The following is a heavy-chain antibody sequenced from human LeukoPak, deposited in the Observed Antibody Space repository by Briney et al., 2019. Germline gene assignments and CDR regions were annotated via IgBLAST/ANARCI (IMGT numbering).Heavy chain of an antibody. V-gene: IGHV4-39*01. CDR1: GGSISSSSYY. J-gene: IGHJ3*02. CDR2: IYYSGST. Sequence: PSETLSLTCTVSGGSISSSSYYWGWIRQPPGKGLEWIGSIYYSGSTYYNPSLKSRVTISVDTSKNQFSLKLSSVTAADTAVYYCARWVPGMITHLDAFDIWGQGTMVTVSS. CDR3: ARWVPGMITHLDAFDI. D-gene: IGHD3-16*01.